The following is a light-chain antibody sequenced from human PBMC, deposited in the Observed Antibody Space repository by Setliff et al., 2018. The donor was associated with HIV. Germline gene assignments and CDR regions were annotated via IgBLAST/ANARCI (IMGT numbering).Light chain of an antibody. J-gene: IGLJ1*01. CDR1: SSDVGSYNL. Sequence: QSVLSQPASVSGSPGQPITISCTGTSSDVGSYNLVSWYQQHPGKAPKLIIYEGNKRPSGVSTRFSGSKSGNTASLTISGLQAEDEADYYCCSFAGSSTSVFGTGTKVTVL. CDR3: CSFAGSSTSV. V-gene: IGLV2-23*01. CDR2: EGN.